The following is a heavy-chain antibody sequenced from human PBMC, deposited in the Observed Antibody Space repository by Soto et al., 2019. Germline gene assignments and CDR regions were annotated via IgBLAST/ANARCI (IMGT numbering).Heavy chain of an antibody. D-gene: IGHD3-10*01. V-gene: IGHV4-61*05. CDR3: ARHNYGSGSTYFDY. J-gene: IGHJ4*02. CDR1: GGSISSSSYY. CDR2: IYYSGST. Sequence: SETLSLTCTVSGGSISSSSYYWGWIRQPPGKGLEWVGYIYYSGSTNYNPSLKSRVTISVDTSKNQFSLKLNSMTAADTAVYYCARHNYGSGSTYFDYWGQGTLVTVSS.